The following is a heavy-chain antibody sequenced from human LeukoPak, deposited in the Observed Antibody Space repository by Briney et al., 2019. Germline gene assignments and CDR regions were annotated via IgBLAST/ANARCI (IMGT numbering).Heavy chain of an antibody. Sequence: SETPSLTCAVSGDSFSSHYWTWIRQSPGTGLEWIGYISHIGRTNYNPSLKSRVTISVDTSKNQFSLKLSSVTAADTAVYYCARDLGGSSWTNYYYYGMDVWGQGTTVTVSS. CDR2: ISHIGRT. V-gene: IGHV4-59*11. CDR1: GDSFSSHY. CDR3: ARDLGGSSWTNYYYYGMDV. J-gene: IGHJ6*02. D-gene: IGHD6-13*01.